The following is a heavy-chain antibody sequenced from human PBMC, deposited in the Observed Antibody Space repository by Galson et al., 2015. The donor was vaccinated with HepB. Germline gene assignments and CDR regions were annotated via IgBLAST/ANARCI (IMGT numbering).Heavy chain of an antibody. J-gene: IGHJ6*02. V-gene: IGHV3-49*03. CDR2: IRSKAYGGTT. CDR1: GFTFGDYA. D-gene: IGHD3-3*01. Sequence: SLRLSCAASGFTFGDYAMSWFRQAPGKGLEWVGFIRSKAYGGTTEYAASVKGRFTISRDDSKSIAYLQMNSLKTEDTAVYYCTRDSTTPPIFGVVNKGAYGMDVWGQGTTVTVSS. CDR3: TRDSTTPPIFGVVNKGAYGMDV.